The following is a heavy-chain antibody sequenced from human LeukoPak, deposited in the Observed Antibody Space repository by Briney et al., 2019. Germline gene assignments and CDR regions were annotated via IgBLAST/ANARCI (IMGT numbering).Heavy chain of an antibody. CDR1: GGSISSSSYY. J-gene: IGHJ4*02. CDR2: IYYSGST. Sequence: PSETLSLTCTVSGGSISSSSYYWGWIRQPPGKGLEWIGSIYYSGSTYYNPSPKSRVTISVDTSKNQFSLKLSSVTAADTAVYYCARAKDSSGYQARDFDYWGQGTLVTVSS. CDR3: ARAKDSSGYQARDFDY. V-gene: IGHV4-39*01. D-gene: IGHD3-22*01.